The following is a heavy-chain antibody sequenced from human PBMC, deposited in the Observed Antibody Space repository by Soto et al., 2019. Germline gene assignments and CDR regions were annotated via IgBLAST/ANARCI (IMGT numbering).Heavy chain of an antibody. D-gene: IGHD3-10*01. J-gene: IGHJ4*02. CDR2: ISGSGGST. CDR3: AKMSLWFGEVFPYYFDY. CDR1: GFTFSNCA. V-gene: IGHV3-23*01. Sequence: EVQLLESGGGLVQPGGSLRLSCTASGFTFSNCAMNWVRQAPGKGLEWVSAISGSGGSTYYADSVKGRFTISRDNSKNTVSLQMNSLTAEDTAVYFCAKMSLWFGEVFPYYFDYWGQGTLVTVSS.